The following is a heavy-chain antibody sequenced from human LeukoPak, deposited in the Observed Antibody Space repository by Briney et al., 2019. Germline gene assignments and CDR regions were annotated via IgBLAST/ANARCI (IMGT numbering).Heavy chain of an antibody. D-gene: IGHD5-18*01. J-gene: IGHJ4*02. Sequence: GGSLRLSCAASGFTVSNNYMSWVRQAPGKGLEWVSLIYSGGSTSYANSVKGRFIISRDNSENTLYLQMSSLRAEDTAVYYCARSVSDTSMIWDFWGQGTLVTVSS. CDR2: IYSGGST. CDR1: GFTVSNNY. V-gene: IGHV3-53*01. CDR3: ARSVSDTSMIWDF.